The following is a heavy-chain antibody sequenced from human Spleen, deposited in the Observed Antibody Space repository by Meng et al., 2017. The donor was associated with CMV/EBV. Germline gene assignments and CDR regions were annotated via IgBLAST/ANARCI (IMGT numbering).Heavy chain of an antibody. Sequence: VQLVESGGGXVQPGGSLRVPRVASGFTFSSYGMHWVRQAPGKGLEWVAFIRYDGSNKYYADSVKGRFTISRDNSKNTLYLQMNSLRAEDTAVYYCAKDRRDHTATTYYFDYWGQGTLVTVSS. CDR1: GFTFSSYG. D-gene: IGHD5-18*01. J-gene: IGHJ4*02. V-gene: IGHV3-30*02. CDR2: IRYDGSNK. CDR3: AKDRRDHTATTYYFDY.